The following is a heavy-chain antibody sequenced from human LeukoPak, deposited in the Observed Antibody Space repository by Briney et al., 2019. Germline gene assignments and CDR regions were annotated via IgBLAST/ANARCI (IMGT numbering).Heavy chain of an antibody. J-gene: IGHJ4*02. CDR3: ATSSSSSSWGFDY. D-gene: IGHD6-6*01. Sequence: GRSLRLSCAASGFTFDDYAMHWVRQAPGKGLEWVSGISWNSGSIGYADSVKGRFTISRDNAKNSLYLQMNSLRAEDTALYYCATSSSSSSWGFDYWGQGTLVTVSS. CDR1: GFTFDDYA. CDR2: ISWNSGSI. V-gene: IGHV3-9*01.